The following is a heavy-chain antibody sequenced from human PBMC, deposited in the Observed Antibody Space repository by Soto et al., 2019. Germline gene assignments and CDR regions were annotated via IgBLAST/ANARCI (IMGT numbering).Heavy chain of an antibody. Sequence: SETLSLTCSVSGGSISSTIHYCGWIRQPPGKGLEWIASIYYSGSTYYNPSLKSRVTISVNTSKNQFSLKVSSMTAADTAVYYCERPTPGDPIENWGQGTLVSVSS. D-gene: IGHD4-17*01. CDR3: ERPTPGDPIEN. J-gene: IGHJ1*01. CDR2: IYYSGST. V-gene: IGHV4-39*01. CDR1: GGSISSTIHY.